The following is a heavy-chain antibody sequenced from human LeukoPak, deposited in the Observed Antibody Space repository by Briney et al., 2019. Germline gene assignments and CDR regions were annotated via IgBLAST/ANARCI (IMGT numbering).Heavy chain of an antibody. D-gene: IGHD6-13*01. CDR2: ISYDGSNK. CDR3: ATGSSSNWRGYYFGMDV. CDR1: GFTFSSYG. Sequence: GGSLRLSCAASGFTFSSYGMHWVRQAPGKGLEWVAVISYDGSNKYYADSVKGRFTISRDNSKNTLYLQMNSLRAEDTAVYYCATGSSSNWRGYYFGMDVWGQGTTVTVSS. J-gene: IGHJ6*02. V-gene: IGHV3-30*03.